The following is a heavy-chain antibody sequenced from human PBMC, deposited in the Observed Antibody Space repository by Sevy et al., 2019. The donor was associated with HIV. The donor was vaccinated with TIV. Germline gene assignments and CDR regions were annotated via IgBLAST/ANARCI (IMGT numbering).Heavy chain of an antibody. Sequence: SETLSLTCAVSGGSISSGGYSWSWIRQPPGKGLEWIGYIYHSGSTYYNPSLKSRVTISVDRSKNQFSLKLSSVTAADTAVYYCARRSAAAAGNYYYMDVWGKGTTVTVSS. CDR3: ARRSAAAAGNYYYMDV. V-gene: IGHV4-30-2*01. CDR1: GGSISSGGYS. D-gene: IGHD6-13*01. J-gene: IGHJ6*03. CDR2: IYHSGST.